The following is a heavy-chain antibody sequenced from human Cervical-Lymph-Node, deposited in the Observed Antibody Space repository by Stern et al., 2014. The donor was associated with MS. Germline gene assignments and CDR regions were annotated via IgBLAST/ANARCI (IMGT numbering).Heavy chain of an antibody. J-gene: IGHJ4*02. CDR2: ISPYNGNT. V-gene: IGHV1-18*01. Sequence: VHLVESGAEVKKPGASVNVSCKTSGYTFTYYAISWIRQAPGQGLEWVGWISPYNGNTNFVQKRQGRVAMTTDTSTSTAYMELRSLRSDDTAVYYCARDDDYTRRAIDYWGQGTLVTVSS. CDR3: ARDDDYTRRAIDY. CDR1: GYTFTYYA. D-gene: IGHD4-11*01.